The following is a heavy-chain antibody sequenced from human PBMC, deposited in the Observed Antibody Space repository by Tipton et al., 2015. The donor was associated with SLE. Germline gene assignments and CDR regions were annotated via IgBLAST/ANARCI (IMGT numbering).Heavy chain of an antibody. D-gene: IGHD3-3*01. CDR3: ARTRDFDFWGHRLPDASDI. CDR2: VYYSGST. J-gene: IGHJ3*02. Sequence: TLSLTCTVSGGSISPYYWSWVRQPPGKGLEWIGYVYYSGSTMYNSSLRSRVTMAVDTSKNQFSLRMTSVTAADTAVYYCARTRDFDFWGHRLPDASDIWGQGTKVTVS. CDR1: GGSISPYY. V-gene: IGHV4-59*08.